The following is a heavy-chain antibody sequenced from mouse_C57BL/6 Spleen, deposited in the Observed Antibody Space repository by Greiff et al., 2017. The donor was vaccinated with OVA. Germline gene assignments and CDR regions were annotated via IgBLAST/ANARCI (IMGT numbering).Heavy chain of an antibody. Sequence: EVQGVESGGGLVQPKGSLKLSCAASGFSFNTYAMNWVRQAPGKGLEWVARIRSKSNNYATYYADSVKDRFTISRDDSESMLYLQMNNLKTEDTAMYYCVRGDYDVYWYFDVWGTGTTVTVSS. CDR1: GFSFNTYA. CDR3: VRGDYDVYWYFDV. J-gene: IGHJ1*03. V-gene: IGHV10-1*01. CDR2: IRSKSNNYAT. D-gene: IGHD2-4*01.